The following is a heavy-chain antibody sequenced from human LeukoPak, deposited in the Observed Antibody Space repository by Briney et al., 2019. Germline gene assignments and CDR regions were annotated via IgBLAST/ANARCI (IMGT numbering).Heavy chain of an antibody. Sequence: GGSLRLSCAASGFTFSSYSMHWVRQAPGKGLEWVAVISYDGGNKYYADSVKGRFTISRDNSKNTLHLQMNSLRSEDTAVYYCAKDRSAGSYADYWGQGTLVTLSS. V-gene: IGHV3-30*18. D-gene: IGHD1-26*01. CDR3: AKDRSAGSYADY. J-gene: IGHJ4*02. CDR1: GFTFSSYS. CDR2: ISYDGGNK.